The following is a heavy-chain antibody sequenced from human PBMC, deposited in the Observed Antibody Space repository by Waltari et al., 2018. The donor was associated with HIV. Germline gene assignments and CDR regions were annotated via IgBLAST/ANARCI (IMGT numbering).Heavy chain of an antibody. D-gene: IGHD3-10*01. V-gene: IGHV4-34*01. CDR3: ARGGDYYGSGSYYKLDY. J-gene: IGHJ4*02. CDR2: INHSGST. CDR1: GGSFSGYY. Sequence: QVQLQQWGAGLLKPSETLSLTCAVYGGSFSGYYWSWIRQPPGKGLGWIGEINHSGSTNYHPSLQSRFTISVDTSKNQFSLKLSSVTAADTAVYYCARGGDYYGSGSYYKLDYWGQGTLVTVSS.